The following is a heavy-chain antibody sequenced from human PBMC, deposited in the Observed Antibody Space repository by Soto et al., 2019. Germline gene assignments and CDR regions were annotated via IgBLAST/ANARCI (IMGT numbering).Heavy chain of an antibody. V-gene: IGHV1-18*01. Sequence: GASVKVSCKASGYTFTSYGISWVRQAPGQGLEWMGWISAYNGNTNYAQKLQGGVTMTTDTSTSTAYMELRSLRSHDTAVYYCARVKSITMIVVVNHFDYWGQGTLVTVSS. CDR2: ISAYNGNT. CDR1: GYTFTSYG. CDR3: ARVKSITMIVVVNHFDY. J-gene: IGHJ4*02. D-gene: IGHD3-22*01.